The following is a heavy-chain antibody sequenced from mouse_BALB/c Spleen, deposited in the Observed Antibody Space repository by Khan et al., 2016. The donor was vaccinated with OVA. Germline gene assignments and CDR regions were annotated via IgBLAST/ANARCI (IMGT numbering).Heavy chain of an antibody. CDR2: IWRDGST. J-gene: IGHJ4*01. CDR3: ARQPYFHYYIMDY. CDR1: GFSFTNYG. D-gene: IGHD2-10*01. Sequence: QVQLKQSGPGLVAPSQSLSITCTISGFSFTNYGIHWVRQPPGKGLEWLVVIWRDGSTSYNSALKSRLSISRDNSKSQVFLRMNGLQTDDTAMYYCARQPYFHYYIMDYWGQGTSVIVSS. V-gene: IGHV2-6-1*01.